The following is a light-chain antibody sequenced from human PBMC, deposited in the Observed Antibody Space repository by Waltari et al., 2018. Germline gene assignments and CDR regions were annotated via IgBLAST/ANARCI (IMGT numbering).Light chain of an antibody. CDR1: QSVSRT. V-gene: IGKV3-20*01. CDR3: QHYVRLPAT. J-gene: IGKJ1*01. CDR2: GAS. Sequence: IVLTQSPGTLSLSPGERATLPCRASQSVSRTLAWYPQKPGQAPRLLIYGASTRATGIPDRFSGSGSGTDFSLTISRLEPEDFAVYYCQHYVRLPATFGQGTKVEIK.